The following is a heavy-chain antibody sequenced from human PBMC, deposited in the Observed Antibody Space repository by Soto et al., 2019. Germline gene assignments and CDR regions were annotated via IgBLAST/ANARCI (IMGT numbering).Heavy chain of an antibody. CDR3: ARDPRDIVLVPAVEWGWFDP. Sequence: QVQLVESGGGVVQPGRSLRLSCAASGFTFSSYGMHWVRQAPGKGLEWVAVIWYDGSNKYYADSVKGRFTISRDNSKNTLYLQMNGLRAEDTAVYYCARDPRDIVLVPAVEWGWFDPWGQGTLVTVSS. CDR2: IWYDGSNK. CDR1: GFTFSSYG. V-gene: IGHV3-33*01. D-gene: IGHD2-2*01. J-gene: IGHJ5*02.